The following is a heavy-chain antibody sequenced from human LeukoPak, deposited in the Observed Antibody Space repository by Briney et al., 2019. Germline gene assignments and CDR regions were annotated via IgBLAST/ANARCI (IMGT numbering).Heavy chain of an antibody. Sequence: ASVKVSCKASGGSFSSYGISWVRQAPGQGLEWMGGIIPMLGRSNYAQKFQGRVTISTDESTSTAYMEMSSLRSEDTAVYYCAREDHTANNWFDPWGQGTLVTVPS. J-gene: IGHJ5*02. CDR1: GGSFSSYG. CDR2: IIPMLGRS. V-gene: IGHV1-69*05. CDR3: AREDHTANNWFDP. D-gene: IGHD5-18*01.